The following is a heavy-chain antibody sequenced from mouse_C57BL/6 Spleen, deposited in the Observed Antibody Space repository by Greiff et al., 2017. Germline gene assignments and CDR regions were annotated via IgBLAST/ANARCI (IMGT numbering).Heavy chain of an antibody. D-gene: IGHD1-1*01. Sequence: QVPLQQSGPELVKPGASVKLSCKASGYTFPSYDINWVKQRPGQGLEWIGWIYPRDGSTKYNEKFKGKATLTVDTSSSTAYMELHSLTSEDSAVYVCARYYYGSSYDFGGWGQGTTLTVSS. CDR1: GYTFPSYD. V-gene: IGHV1-85*01. CDR2: IYPRDGST. CDR3: ARYYYGSSYDFGG. J-gene: IGHJ2*01.